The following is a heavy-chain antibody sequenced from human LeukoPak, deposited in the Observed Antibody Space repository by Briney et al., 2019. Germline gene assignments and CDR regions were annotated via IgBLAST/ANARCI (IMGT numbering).Heavy chain of an antibody. Sequence: SETLSLTCAVYGGSFSGYYWNWIRQPAGKGLEWIGRIFTNGSTTYNPSLKSLVTISVDTSENQFSLRLSSVTAADTAVYYCARERSSSWYFEIIWGQGTLVTVSS. D-gene: IGHD6-13*01. CDR2: IFTNGST. CDR3: ARERSSSWYFEII. V-gene: IGHV4-4*07. J-gene: IGHJ4*02. CDR1: GGSFSGYY.